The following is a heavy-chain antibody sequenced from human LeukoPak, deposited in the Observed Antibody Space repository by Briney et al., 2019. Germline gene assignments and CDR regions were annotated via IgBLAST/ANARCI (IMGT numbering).Heavy chain of an antibody. J-gene: IGHJ1*01. CDR1: GGTFSSYA. Sequence: ASVKVSCKASGGTFSSYAISWVRQAPGQGLEWMGRIIPTLGIANYAQKFQGRVTITADKSTSTAYMELSSLRSEDTAVYYCANENSSSWYARSEYFQHWGQGTLVTVSS. CDR2: IIPTLGIA. CDR3: ANENSSSWYARSEYFQH. D-gene: IGHD6-13*01. V-gene: IGHV1-69*04.